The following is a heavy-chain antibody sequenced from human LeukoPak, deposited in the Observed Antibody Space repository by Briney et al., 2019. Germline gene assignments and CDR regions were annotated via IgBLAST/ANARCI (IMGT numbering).Heavy chain of an antibody. D-gene: IGHD3-16*02. Sequence: GGSLRLSCAASGFTFSNAWMSWVRRAPGKGRECVGRIKSKSGGGTTDYVAPVKGRFNISKDDSKNTLYLQMNSLKTEDTAVYYCTTEDSGVWGSYRDAFDIWGQGTMVTVSS. V-gene: IGHV3-15*01. J-gene: IGHJ3*02. CDR3: TTEDSGVWGSYRDAFDI. CDR1: GFTFSNAW. CDR2: IKSKSGGGTT.